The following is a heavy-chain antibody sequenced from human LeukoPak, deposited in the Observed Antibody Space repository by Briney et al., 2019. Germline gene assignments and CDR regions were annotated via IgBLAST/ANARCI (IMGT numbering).Heavy chain of an antibody. CDR3: ARDRTTVTTGYYGMDV. CDR1: GYTFTGYY. CDR2: INPNTGVT. Sequence: ASVKVSCKASGYTFTGYYMHWVRQPPAQGLEWMGWINPNTGVTNYAQKFQGRVTLTRDTSIITAYMDLTRLRSDDTAVYYCARDRTTVTTGYYGMDVWGQGTTVTVSS. V-gene: IGHV1-2*02. J-gene: IGHJ6*02. D-gene: IGHD4-17*01.